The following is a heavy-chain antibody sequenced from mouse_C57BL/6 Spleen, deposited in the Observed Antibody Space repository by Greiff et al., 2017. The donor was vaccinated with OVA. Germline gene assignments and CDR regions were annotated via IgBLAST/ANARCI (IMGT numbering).Heavy chain of an antibody. D-gene: IGHD2-5*01. CDR3: ARAGRYSNYERAWFAY. CDR2: IDPSDSYT. Sequence: QVQLQQPGAELVMPGASVKPSCKASGYTFTSYWMHWVKQRPGQGLEWIGEIDPSDSYTNYNQKFKGKSTLTVDKSSSTAYMQLSSLTSEDSAVYYCARAGRYSNYERAWFAYWGQGTLVTVSA. CDR1: GYTFTSYW. J-gene: IGHJ3*01. V-gene: IGHV1-69*01.